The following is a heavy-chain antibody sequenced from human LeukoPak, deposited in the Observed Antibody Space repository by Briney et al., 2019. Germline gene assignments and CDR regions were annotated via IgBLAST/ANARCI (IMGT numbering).Heavy chain of an antibody. CDR2: IKQDGSEK. D-gene: IGHD4-11*01. CDR3: AKKKTDYSYPSSFDY. J-gene: IGHJ4*02. Sequence: GGSLRLSCAVSGFTFSSSYMSWVRQAPGKGLEWVANIKQDGSEKYYVDSVKGRFTISRDNAQNSLYLQMNSLRAEDTAVYYCAKKKTDYSYPSSFDYWGQGTLVTVSS. CDR1: GFTFSSSY. V-gene: IGHV3-7*01.